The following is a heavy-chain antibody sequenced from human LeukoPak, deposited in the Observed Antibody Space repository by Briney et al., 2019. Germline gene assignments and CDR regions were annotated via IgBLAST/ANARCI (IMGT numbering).Heavy chain of an antibody. CDR2: IYHSGST. Sequence: SETLSLTCAVSGGSISSSNWWSWIRQPPGKGLEWIGEIYHSGSTNYNPSLKSRVTISVDKSKNQFSLKLSSVTAADTAVYYCARDGAGVSSSWYYFDYWGQGTLVTVSS. CDR3: ARDGAGVSSSWYYFDY. V-gene: IGHV4-4*02. CDR1: GGSISSSNW. J-gene: IGHJ4*02. D-gene: IGHD6-13*01.